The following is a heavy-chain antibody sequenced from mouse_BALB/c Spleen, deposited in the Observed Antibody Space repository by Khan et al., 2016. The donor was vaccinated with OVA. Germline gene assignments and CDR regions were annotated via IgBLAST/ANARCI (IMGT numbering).Heavy chain of an antibody. CDR1: GYTFTTYW. V-gene: IGHV1-7*01. J-gene: IGHJ2*01. Sequence: QVQLQQSGAELANPGASVKMSCKASGYTFTTYWMHWVKQRPGQGLDWLGYINPTSGYTDYNQKFKDKATLTADKSSSTAYMHLSSLTSDDSAVYYCARDRIDYWGQGTTRTVSS. CDR2: INPTSGYT. CDR3: ARDRIDY.